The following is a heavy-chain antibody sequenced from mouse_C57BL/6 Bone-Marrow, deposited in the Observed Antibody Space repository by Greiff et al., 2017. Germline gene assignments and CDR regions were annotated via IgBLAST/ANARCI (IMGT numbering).Heavy chain of an antibody. J-gene: IGHJ3*01. CDR3: TRIAY. Sequence: EVQLKESGAEFVRPGASVKLSCTASGFNIKDDYMHWVKQRPEQGLEWIGWIDPENGDTEYASKFQGKATITVDTSSNTAYLQLSSLTSEDTAVYYCTRIAYWGQGTLVTVSA. CDR2: IDPENGDT. V-gene: IGHV14-4*01. CDR1: GFNIKDDY.